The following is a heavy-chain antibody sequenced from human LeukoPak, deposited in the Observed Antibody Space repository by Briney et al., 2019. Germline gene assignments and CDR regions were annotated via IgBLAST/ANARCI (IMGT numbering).Heavy chain of an antibody. D-gene: IGHD4-17*01. CDR1: GGTFSSYA. Sequence: ASVKVSCKASGGTFSSYAIGWVRQAPGQGLEWMGGIIPIFGTANYAQKFQGRVTITADESTSTAYMELSSLRSEDTAVYYCASPKAVTTFFAFDIWGQGTMVTVSS. CDR2: IIPIFGTA. CDR3: ASPKAVTTFFAFDI. J-gene: IGHJ3*02. V-gene: IGHV1-69*01.